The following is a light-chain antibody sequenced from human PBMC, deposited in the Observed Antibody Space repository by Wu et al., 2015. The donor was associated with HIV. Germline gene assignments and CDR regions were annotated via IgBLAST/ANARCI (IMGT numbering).Light chain of an antibody. Sequence: SCRATVRVLAGSHLVWYQXKTWARLPRLLIYAASSRATGIPGRFSGSGSGTDFTLTISGLEPEDFAVYYCQQYGISPLTFGGGTKVDI. CDR2: AAS. CDR1: RVLAGSH. V-gene: IGKV3-20*01. CDR3: QQYGISPLT. J-gene: IGKJ4*01.